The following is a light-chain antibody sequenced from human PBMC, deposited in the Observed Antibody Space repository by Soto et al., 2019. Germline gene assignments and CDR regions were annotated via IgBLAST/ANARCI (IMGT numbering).Light chain of an antibody. Sequence: DLQMTQSPSSLSTSVGDSVAITCQASQDIRNNLNWYQQEQGKAPKPLIYSASNLETGVPSRFSGSGSGTDFTVTISSLQPEGVATYYCQQFDELPRTFGQGTKLEIK. CDR3: QQFDELPRT. J-gene: IGKJ2*01. CDR2: SAS. CDR1: QDIRNN. V-gene: IGKV1-33*01.